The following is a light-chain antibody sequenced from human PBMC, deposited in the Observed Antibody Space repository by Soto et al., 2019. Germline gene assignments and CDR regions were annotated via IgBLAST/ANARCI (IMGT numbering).Light chain of an antibody. CDR2: AAS. CDR3: QKYDRAPRT. J-gene: IGKJ1*01. CDR1: QGIRTY. V-gene: IGKV1-27*01. Sequence: DIQMTQAPSSLSASVGDRVTITCRASQGIRTYLAWYQQKPGKVPKLLIYAASTLQSGVPSRFSGSGSGTDFTLTISSLQPEDIATYYCQKYDRAPRTFGQGTKGEIK.